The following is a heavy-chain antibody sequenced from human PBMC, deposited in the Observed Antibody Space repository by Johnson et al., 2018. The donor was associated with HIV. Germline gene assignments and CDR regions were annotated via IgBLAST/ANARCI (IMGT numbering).Heavy chain of an antibody. D-gene: IGHD6-13*01. CDR2: ISYNGTNK. Sequence: QVQLVESGGGLVQPGGSLRLSCAVSGFTFRSFGMHWVRQAPGKGLQWVAVISYNGTNKYYADSVNGRFTISRDNSKNTLYLQLNSLRTEDTAVYYCARDGRLAAAGAWGAFDIWGQGTMVTVSS. CDR3: ARDGRLAAAGAWGAFDI. CDR1: GFTFRSFG. J-gene: IGHJ3*02. V-gene: IGHV3-30*03.